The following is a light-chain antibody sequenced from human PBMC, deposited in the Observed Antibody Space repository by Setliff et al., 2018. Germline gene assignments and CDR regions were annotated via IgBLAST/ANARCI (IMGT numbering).Light chain of an antibody. CDR1: QSIVNR. V-gene: IGKV3-15*01. CDR3: QQYLDWPLT. CDR2: DAS. Sequence: TLSVSPGERATLSCRASQSIVNRLGWYQQRPGQAPKLLIYDASSRATGVPVRFSCSGSGTEFTLTISSLQSEDFAIYYCQQYLDWPLTFGGGTKVDIK. J-gene: IGKJ4*01.